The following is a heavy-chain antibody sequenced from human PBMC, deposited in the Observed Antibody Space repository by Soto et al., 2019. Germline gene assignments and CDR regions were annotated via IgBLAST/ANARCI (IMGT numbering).Heavy chain of an antibody. J-gene: IGHJ4*02. CDR2: ISGSGDST. D-gene: IGHD6-19*01. CDR1: GFTFSTYA. V-gene: IGHV3-23*01. CDR3: AKDYASIGYSSGWYPLFDY. Sequence: GGSLRLSCAASGFTFSTYAMNWVRQAPGKGLEWVSGISGSGDSTYYADSVKGRFTISRDNSKNTLYLQMNSLRAEDTAVYYCAKDYASIGYSSGWYPLFDYWGQGTLVTVSS.